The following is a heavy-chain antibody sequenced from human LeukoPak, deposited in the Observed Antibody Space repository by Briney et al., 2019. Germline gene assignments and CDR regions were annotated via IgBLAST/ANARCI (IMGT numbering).Heavy chain of an antibody. D-gene: IGHD3-22*01. CDR1: GFTFSSYS. Sequence: GGSLRLSCAASGFTFSSYSMNWVRQARGKGLEWVSSISSSSSYIYYADSLQGRFSISRDNAKNSLYLQMNSLRAEDTAVYYCASDSSGYYWGQETLVTVSS. V-gene: IGHV3-21*01. J-gene: IGHJ4*02. CDR2: ISSSSSYI. CDR3: ASDSSGYY.